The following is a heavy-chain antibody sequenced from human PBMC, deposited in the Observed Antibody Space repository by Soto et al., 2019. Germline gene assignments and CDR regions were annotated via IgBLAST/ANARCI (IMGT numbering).Heavy chain of an antibody. J-gene: IGHJ5*02. D-gene: IGHD3-22*01. CDR1: GASISNYY. CDR2: IYYTGST. Sequence: PSETLSLTCTVSGASISNYYWSWIRQPPGKGLEWIGYIYYTGSTNYNPSLKTRVAISMDTSKNQFSLNLSSVTAADTAVYYCARESTRFYDTSSDPWGQGTLVTVSS. CDR3: ARESTRFYDTSSDP. V-gene: IGHV4-59*12.